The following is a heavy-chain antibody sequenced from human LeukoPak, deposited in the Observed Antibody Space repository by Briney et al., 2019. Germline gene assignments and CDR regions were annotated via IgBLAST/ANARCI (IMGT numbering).Heavy chain of an antibody. CDR3: ARHAGGIATGTRPFDY. J-gene: IGHJ4*02. V-gene: IGHV4-39*01. Sequence: TSETLSLTCTVSGASFSSSTYYWGWIRQPPGKGLEWIGSIYYSGSTYYNPSLKSRVTMSVDTSENQFSLKLSSVTAADTAVYYCARHAGGIATGTRPFDYWGQGTLVTVSS. CDR2: IYYSGST. D-gene: IGHD6-13*01. CDR1: GASFSSSTYY.